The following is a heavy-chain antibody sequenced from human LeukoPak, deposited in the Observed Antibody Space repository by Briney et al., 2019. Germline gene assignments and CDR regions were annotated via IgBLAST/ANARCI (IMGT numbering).Heavy chain of an antibody. CDR3: ARDVLQGGYCTNGVCPPSSAIAAAGTVDY. Sequence: QTGGSLRLSCAASGFTFSSYAMHWVRQAPGKGLEWVAVISYDGSNKYYADSVKGRFTISRDNSKNTLYLQMNSLRAEDTAVYYCARDVLQGGYCTNGVCPPSSAIAAAGTVDYWGQGTLVTVSS. D-gene: IGHD2-8*01. CDR1: GFTFSSYA. J-gene: IGHJ4*02. V-gene: IGHV3-30-3*01. CDR2: ISYDGSNK.